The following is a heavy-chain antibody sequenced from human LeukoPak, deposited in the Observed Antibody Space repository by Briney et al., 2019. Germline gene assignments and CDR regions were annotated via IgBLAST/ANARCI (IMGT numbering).Heavy chain of an antibody. CDR3: ARDRTYYDYGDYVDY. CDR2: IKQDGSEK. Sequence: GGSLRLSCAASGFPFSSYWMGWVRPAPGKGLEWVANIKQDGSEKYYVDSVKGRFTISRDNAKNSLYLQMNSLRAEDTAVYYCARDRTYYDYGDYVDYWGQGTLVTVSS. D-gene: IGHD4-17*01. V-gene: IGHV3-7*01. CDR1: GFPFSSYW. J-gene: IGHJ4*02.